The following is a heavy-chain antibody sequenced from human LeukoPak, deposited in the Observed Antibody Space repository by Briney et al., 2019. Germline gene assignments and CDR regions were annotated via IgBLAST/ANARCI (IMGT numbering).Heavy chain of an antibody. J-gene: IGHJ4*02. Sequence: GGSLRLSCAASGFTFSDYYMSWIRQAPGKGLEWVSSISGTSEYIYYADSVKGRFTISRDNGQNSLYLQMNSLRAEDTAVYYCARREPQGCSGTSCFAGPVGHWGQGTLVTVSS. CDR3: ARREPQGCSGTSCFAGPVGH. D-gene: IGHD2-2*01. CDR1: GFTFSDYY. V-gene: IGHV3-11*06. CDR2: ISGTSEYI.